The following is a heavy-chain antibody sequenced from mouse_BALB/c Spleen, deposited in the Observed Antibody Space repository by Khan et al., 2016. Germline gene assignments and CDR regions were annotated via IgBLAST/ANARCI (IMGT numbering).Heavy chain of an antibody. Sequence: VQLKESGPGLVKPSQSLSLTCSVTGYSITSGYYWNWIRQFPGNKLEWMGYISYDGSNNYNPSLKNRISITRDTSKNQFFLKLNSVTTEDTATYYCARGRNGYSDYWGQGTTLTVSS. J-gene: IGHJ2*01. CDR1: GYSITSGYY. V-gene: IGHV3-6*02. CDR3: ARGRNGYSDY. D-gene: IGHD2-3*01. CDR2: ISYDGSN.